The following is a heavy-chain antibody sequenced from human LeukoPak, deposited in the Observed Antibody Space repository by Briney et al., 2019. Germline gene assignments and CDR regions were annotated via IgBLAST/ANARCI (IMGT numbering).Heavy chain of an antibody. V-gene: IGHV4-34*01. CDR1: GGSFSGYY. Sequence: SETLSLTCAVYGGSFSGYYWSWIRQPPGKGLEWIGEINHSGSTNYNPSLKSRVTMSVDTSKNQFSLKLSSVTAADTAVYYCARDRYGDYPFDYWGQGTLVTVSS. CDR2: INHSGST. CDR3: ARDRYGDYPFDY. J-gene: IGHJ4*02. D-gene: IGHD4-17*01.